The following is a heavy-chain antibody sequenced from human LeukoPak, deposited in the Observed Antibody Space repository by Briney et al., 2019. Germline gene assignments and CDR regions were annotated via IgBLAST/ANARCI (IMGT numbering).Heavy chain of an antibody. CDR2: IFSGGST. D-gene: IGHD6-19*01. J-gene: IGHJ6*02. CDR3: ARGVAGTHCSYYYGMDV. CDR1: GFTVSSNY. V-gene: IGHV3-53*01. Sequence: GGSLRLSCAASGFTVSSNYVSWVRQAPGKGLEWVSVIFSGGSTYYSDTVKGRFTIYRDNSKNTLYRQMNSLRAEDTAVYYCARGVAGTHCSYYYGMDVWGQGTAVTVSS.